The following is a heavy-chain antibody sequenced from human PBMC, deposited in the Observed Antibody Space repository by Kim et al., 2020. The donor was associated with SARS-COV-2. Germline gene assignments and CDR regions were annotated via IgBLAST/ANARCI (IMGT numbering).Heavy chain of an antibody. CDR3: AKGGMNYYGSGRSDYFDY. J-gene: IGHJ4*02. CDR1: GFTFSTYG. V-gene: IGHV3-30*18. D-gene: IGHD3-10*01. Sequence: GGSLRLSCAASGFTFSTYGMHWVRQAPGKGLEWVAVISYEGTNKYHADSVQGRFTISRDNSKNTLYLQMHSLRVEDTAVYYCAKGGMNYYGSGRSDYFDYWGQGTLVTVSS. CDR2: ISYEGTNK.